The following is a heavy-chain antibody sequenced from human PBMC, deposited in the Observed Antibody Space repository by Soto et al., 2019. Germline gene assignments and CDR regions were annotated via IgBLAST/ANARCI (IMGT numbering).Heavy chain of an antibody. J-gene: IGHJ6*02. V-gene: IGHV3-23*01. Sequence: PGGSLRLSCAASGFTFSSYAMSWVRQAPGKGLEWVSAISGSGGSTYYADSVKGRFTIPRDNSKNTLYLQMNSPRAEDTAVYYCAKEDGSSMVGLYYYYGMDVWGQGTTVTVSS. CDR2: ISGSGGST. D-gene: IGHD6-6*01. CDR1: GFTFSSYA. CDR3: AKEDGSSMVGLYYYYGMDV.